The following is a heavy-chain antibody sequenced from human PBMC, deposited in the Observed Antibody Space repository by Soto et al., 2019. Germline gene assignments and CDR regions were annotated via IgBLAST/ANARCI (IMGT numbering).Heavy chain of an antibody. D-gene: IGHD2-15*01. CDR1: GYTFTSYD. V-gene: IGHV1-8*01. CDR3: ARRGYCSGGSGATHTVPGDSSFDP. CDR2: MNPYSGNT. J-gene: IGHJ5*02. Sequence: QVRLVQSGAEVKKPGASVKVSCKASGYTFTSYDINWVRQATGQGLEWMGWMNPYSGNTGYAQKFQGRVTMTRNTSRSAAYMELSSMKSEDTAVYYCARRGYCSGGSGATHTVPGDSSFDPWGQGALVIVSS.